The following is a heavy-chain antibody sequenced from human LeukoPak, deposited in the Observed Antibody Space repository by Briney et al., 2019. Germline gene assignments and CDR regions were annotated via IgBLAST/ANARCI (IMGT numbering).Heavy chain of an antibody. D-gene: IGHD5-12*01. J-gene: IGHJ4*02. V-gene: IGHV4-38-2*02. Sequence: PPETLSVTCVLPGYSLRRGYSWGWSRKPPGKGLEGTGRIYVSGSTYYNPALTSRVTISVDTSKNQPSLKLSAVTAVDTAVYYCARDVRYSGYDLATDYWGQGTLATVSS. CDR1: GYSLRRGYS. CDR2: IYVSGST. CDR3: ARDVRYSGYDLATDY.